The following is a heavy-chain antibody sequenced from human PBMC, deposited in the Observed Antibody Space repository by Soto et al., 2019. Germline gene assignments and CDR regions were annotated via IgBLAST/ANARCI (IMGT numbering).Heavy chain of an antibody. CDR2: IDWDDDK. J-gene: IGHJ6*02. Sequence: VSGPTLVNPTQTLTLTCTFSGFSLSTSGMCVSWIRQPPGKALEWLALIDWDDDKYYSTSLKTRLTISKDTSKNQVVLTMTNMDPVDTATYYCARIHARGVGSPYYYYGMDVWGQGTTVTVSS. V-gene: IGHV2-70*01. CDR3: ARIHARGVGSPYYYYGMDV. D-gene: IGHD1-26*01. CDR1: GFSLSTSGMC.